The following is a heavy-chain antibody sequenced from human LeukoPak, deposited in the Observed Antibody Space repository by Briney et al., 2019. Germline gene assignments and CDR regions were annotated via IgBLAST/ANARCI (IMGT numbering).Heavy chain of an antibody. D-gene: IGHD3-22*01. Sequence: GGSLRLSCEASGFSFSIFAMNWVRQAPGKGLEWVSLIIGNAGQIFYSDSVKGRFTISRDNSKNTLYLQMNSLRAEDTAVYYCAKEVVAPDYWGQGTLVTVSS. CDR1: GFSFSIFA. V-gene: IGHV3-23*01. CDR3: AKEVVAPDY. CDR2: IIGNAGQI. J-gene: IGHJ4*02.